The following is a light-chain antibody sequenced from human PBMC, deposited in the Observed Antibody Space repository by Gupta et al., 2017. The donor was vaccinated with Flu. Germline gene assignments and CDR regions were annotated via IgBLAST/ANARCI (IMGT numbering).Light chain of an antibody. V-gene: IGLV1-44*01. Sequence: QSVLTQPPSASGTPGQRVTISCSGSSSNIGSNTVNWYQQLPGTAPKLLSYSNNQRPSGVPDRFSGSKSGTSASLAISGLQSEDEADYDGAAWDDSLSGHVVFGGGTKLTVL. CDR2: SNN. J-gene: IGLJ2*01. CDR1: SSNIGSNT. CDR3: AAWDDSLSGHVV.